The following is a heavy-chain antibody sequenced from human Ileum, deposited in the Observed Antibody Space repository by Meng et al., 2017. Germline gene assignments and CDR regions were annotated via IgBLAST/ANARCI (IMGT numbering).Heavy chain of an antibody. J-gene: IGHJ4*02. D-gene: IGHD4-23*01. CDR1: SGSISSNTY. V-gene: IGHV4-4*02. Sequence: QVQVQESGPGLVRPSGTLSLTCAVSSGSISSNTYWSWVRQPPGKGLEWIGQISHSGSAYCNPSLKSRVTMSVDKSKSQFSLMLTSVTAADTAIYYCARHGGYSQDFWGQGTLVTVSS. CDR2: ISHSGSA. CDR3: ARHGGYSQDF.